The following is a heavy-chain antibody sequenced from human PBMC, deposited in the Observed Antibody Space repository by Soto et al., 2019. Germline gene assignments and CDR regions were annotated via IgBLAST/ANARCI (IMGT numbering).Heavy chain of an antibody. V-gene: IGHV4-4*07. CDR3: AREGDY. J-gene: IGHJ4*02. CDR2: IYTSGST. CDR1: GGSISSSY. Sequence: SETLSLTCTVSGGSISSSYWSWIRQPAGKGLEWIGRIYTSGSTNYSPSLKSRVTMSVDTSKKQFSLKLSSVSAADTAVYYCAREGDYWGQGTLVTVSS.